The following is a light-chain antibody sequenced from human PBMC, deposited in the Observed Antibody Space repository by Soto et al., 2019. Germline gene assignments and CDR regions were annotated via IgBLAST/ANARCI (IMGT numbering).Light chain of an antibody. J-gene: IGKJ5*01. CDR2: GAS. Sequence: EILMTQSPATLSVSPGERATLSCRASQSVSSNLAWYQQKPGQAPRLLIYGASTRATGIPARFSGSGSGTEFTLTISSLQSEDFAVYYCQKYNNWPPITFAQGTLLAIK. CDR1: QSVSSN. V-gene: IGKV3-15*01. CDR3: QKYNNWPPIT.